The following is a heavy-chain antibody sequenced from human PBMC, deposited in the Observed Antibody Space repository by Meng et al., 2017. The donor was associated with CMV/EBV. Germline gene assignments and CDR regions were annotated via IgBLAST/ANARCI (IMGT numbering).Heavy chain of an antibody. CDR2: ISYDGSNK. V-gene: IGHV3-30*04. D-gene: IGHD2-2*01. CDR3: ARDRYQLLVSVGRFNWFDP. CDR1: GFTFSSYA. Sequence: GESLKISCAASGFTFSSYAMHWVRQAPGKGPEWVAVISYDGSNKYYADSVKGRFTISRDNSKNTLYLQMNSLRAEDTAVYYCARDRYQLLVSVGRFNWFDPWGQGTLVTVSS. J-gene: IGHJ5*02.